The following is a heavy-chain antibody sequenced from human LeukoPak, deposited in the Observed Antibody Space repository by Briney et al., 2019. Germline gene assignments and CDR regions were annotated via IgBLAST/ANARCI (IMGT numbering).Heavy chain of an antibody. CDR2: IDYSGST. V-gene: IGHV4-39*07. CDR1: GDSSSNRIYY. CDR3: ARALLSFDY. J-gene: IGHJ4*02. Sequence: PSETLSLTCTVSGDSSSNRIYYWGWIRQPPGKGLEWIGSIDYSGSTYYNPSLKSRATISIDTSKNQFSLKLSSVTAADTAVFYCARALLSFDYWGQGTLVTVSS. D-gene: IGHD2-15*01.